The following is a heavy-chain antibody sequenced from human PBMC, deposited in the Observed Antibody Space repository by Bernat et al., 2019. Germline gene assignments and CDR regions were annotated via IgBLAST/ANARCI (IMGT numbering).Heavy chain of an antibody. V-gene: IGHV3-30-3*01. D-gene: IGHD4-23*01. CDR2: ISYDGSNK. CDR1: GFTFSSYA. Sequence: QVQLVESGGGVVQPGRSLRLSCAASGFTFSSYAMHWVRQAPGKGLEWVAVISYDGSNKYYANSVKARFTISRDNSKNTLYLQMNSLRAEETAVYYCARVRGGNSLAFDIWGQGTMVTVSS. CDR3: ARVRGGNSLAFDI. J-gene: IGHJ3*02.